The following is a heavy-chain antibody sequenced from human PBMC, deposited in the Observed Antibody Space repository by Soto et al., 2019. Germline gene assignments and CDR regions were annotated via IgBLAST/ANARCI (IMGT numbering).Heavy chain of an antibody. CDR3: ARAGPSSSYYYTMDV. Sequence: PGGSLRLSCAASGFTFSSHRMHWVRQAPGKGLAWVSRINSDGSSTNYADSVKGRFVISRDNAKNTLYLQMNSLRAEDTAVFYCARAGPSSSYYYTMDVWGQGITVTVS. CDR2: INSDGSST. CDR1: GFTFSSHR. V-gene: IGHV3-74*01. J-gene: IGHJ6*02.